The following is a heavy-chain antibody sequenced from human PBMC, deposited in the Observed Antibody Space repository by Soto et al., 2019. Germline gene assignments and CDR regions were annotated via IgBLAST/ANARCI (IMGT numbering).Heavy chain of an antibody. CDR1: GYTFTIYT. J-gene: IGHJ5*02. D-gene: IGHD2-15*01. V-gene: IGHV1-3*01. CDR2: INPDNGNT. CDR3: ARGIATGQLDP. Sequence: ASVKVSCKASGYTFTIYTMNWVLQAPGQRLEWMGWINPDNGNTKSSQKFQDRVIITRDTSASTAYMDLSGLRSEDTAVYYCARGIATGQLDPWGQGTLVTVSS.